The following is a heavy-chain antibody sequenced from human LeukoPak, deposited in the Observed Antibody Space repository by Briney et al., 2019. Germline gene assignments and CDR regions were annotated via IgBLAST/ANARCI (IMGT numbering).Heavy chain of an antibody. CDR2: IYPGDSDT. D-gene: IGHD6-6*01. CDR1: GHSFTSYW. Sequence: GESLKISCQGSGHSFTSYWIGWVRQMPGKGLEWMGVIYPGDSDTRYSPSFQGQVTISADKSISTAYLQWRSLKASDTAIYYCATRGGSSSYYWGQGTLVTVSS. J-gene: IGHJ4*02. V-gene: IGHV5-51*01. CDR3: ATRGGSSSYY.